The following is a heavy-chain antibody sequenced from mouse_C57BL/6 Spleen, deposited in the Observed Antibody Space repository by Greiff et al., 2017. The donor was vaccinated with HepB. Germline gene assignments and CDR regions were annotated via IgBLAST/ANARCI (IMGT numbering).Heavy chain of an antibody. CDR2: ISSGGDYI. D-gene: IGHD2-12*01. CDR1: GFTFSSYA. Sequence: EVMLVESGEGLVKPGGSLKLSCAASGFTFSSYAMSWVRQTPEKRLEWVAYISSGGDYIYYADTVKGRFTISRDNARNTLYLQMSSLKSEDTAMYYCTREGYDAFAYWGQRTLVTVSA. V-gene: IGHV5-9-1*02. J-gene: IGHJ3*01. CDR3: TREGYDAFAY.